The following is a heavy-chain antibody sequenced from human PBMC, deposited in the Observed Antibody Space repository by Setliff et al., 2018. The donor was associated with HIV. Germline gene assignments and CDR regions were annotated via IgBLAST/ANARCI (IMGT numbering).Heavy chain of an antibody. D-gene: IGHD3-16*01. Sequence: GGSLRLSCAASGFTFSNYEMNWVRQAPGKGLEWVSYITGSGSRIYYADSVKGRFTISRDNAKNSVYLQMNSLRAEDTAVYYCARDEATGGVGYWGQGTLVTVSS. CDR2: ITGSGSRI. CDR3: ARDEATGGVGY. V-gene: IGHV3-48*03. CDR1: GFTFSNYE. J-gene: IGHJ4*02.